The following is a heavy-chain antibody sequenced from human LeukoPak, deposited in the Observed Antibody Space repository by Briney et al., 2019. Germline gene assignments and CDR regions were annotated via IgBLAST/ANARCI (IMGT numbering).Heavy chain of an antibody. CDR1: GFTFSSYA. V-gene: IGHV3-23*01. CDR2: ITDSGGTT. Sequence: QPGGSLRLSCAASGFTFSSYAMSWVRQAPGKGLEWVSGITDSGGTTYYPDSVKGRFTISRDNSKNTLYLQMNSLRAEDTAVYYCAKDKQWLLLDYWGQGTLVTVSS. CDR3: AKDKQWLLLDY. J-gene: IGHJ4*02. D-gene: IGHD6-19*01.